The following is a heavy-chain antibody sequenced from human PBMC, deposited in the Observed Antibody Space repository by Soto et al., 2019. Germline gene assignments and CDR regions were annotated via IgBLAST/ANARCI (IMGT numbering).Heavy chain of an antibody. CDR1: GYTVTDHY. D-gene: IGHD2-15*01. CDR2: VQPTSGDT. Sequence: QVQLVQSGAEEKEAGASVTVSCMTSGYTVTDHYINWLRQAPGQGPEDIGWVQPTSGDTKYTERFQGRVTMTRNTSISTAYMELRRLTSDDTAVYYCAKDLSRRWWKWFGPWGQGTLVTVSS. V-gene: IGHV1-2*02. CDR3: AKDLSRRWWKWFGP. J-gene: IGHJ5*02.